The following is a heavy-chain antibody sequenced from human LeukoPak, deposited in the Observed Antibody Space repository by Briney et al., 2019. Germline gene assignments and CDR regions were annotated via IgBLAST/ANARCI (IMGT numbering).Heavy chain of an antibody. J-gene: IGHJ6*02. D-gene: IGHD2-2*01. CDR2: ISSSSSYI. V-gene: IGHV3-21*01. CDR3: ARLVGFVVVPAAKGGYYYGMDV. Sequence: GGSLRLSCAASGFTFSSYSMNWVRQAPGKGLEWVSSISSSSSYIYYADSVKGRFTISRDNATNSLYLQMNSLRAEDTAVYYCARLVGFVVVPAAKGGYYYGMDVWGQGTTVTVSS. CDR1: GFTFSSYS.